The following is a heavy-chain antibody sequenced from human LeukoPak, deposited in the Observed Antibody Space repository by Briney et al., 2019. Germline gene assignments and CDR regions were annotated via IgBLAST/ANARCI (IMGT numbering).Heavy chain of an antibody. J-gene: IGHJ6*02. CDR3: ARVRAGYCTSTSCYTGMDV. V-gene: IGHV3-23*01. D-gene: IGHD2-2*01. CDR2: TSDRGDYT. CDR1: GFTFSSYS. Sequence: GGSLRLSCAASGFTFSSYSMSWVRQAPGKGLEWVSGTSDRGDYTYYADSVKGRFTISRDTSKNTLYLQMNSLRAEDTAVYYCARVRAGYCTSTSCYTGMDVWGQGTTVTVSS.